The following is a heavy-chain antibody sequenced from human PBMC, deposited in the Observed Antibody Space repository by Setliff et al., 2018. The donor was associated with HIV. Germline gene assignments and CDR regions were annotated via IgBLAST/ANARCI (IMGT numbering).Heavy chain of an antibody. CDR1: GASITSHY. CDR3: AKGAGFYGDYTFDY. J-gene: IGHJ4*02. V-gene: IGHV4-59*11. D-gene: IGHD4-17*01. CDR2: IYSTGST. Sequence: ETLSLTCTVSGASITSHYWSWIRQSPGRELEWIGYIYSTGSTNYNPSLQSRVSISMDASKNKFSLKVTSVTSADTAVYYCAKGAGFYGDYTFDYWGQGNLVTV.